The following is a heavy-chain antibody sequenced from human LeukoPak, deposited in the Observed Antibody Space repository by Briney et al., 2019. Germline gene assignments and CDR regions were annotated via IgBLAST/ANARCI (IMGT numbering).Heavy chain of an antibody. V-gene: IGHV4-59*01. CDR3: ARTYGSGSYTYYYYYMDV. CDR2: IYYSGST. CDR1: GGSISSYY. Sequence: TSETLSLTCTVSGGSISSYYWSWIRQPPGKGLEWIGYIYYSGSTNYNPSLKSRVTISVDTSKNQFSLKLGSVTAADTAVYYCARTYGSGSYTYYYYYMDVWGKGTTVTVSS. J-gene: IGHJ6*03. D-gene: IGHD3-10*01.